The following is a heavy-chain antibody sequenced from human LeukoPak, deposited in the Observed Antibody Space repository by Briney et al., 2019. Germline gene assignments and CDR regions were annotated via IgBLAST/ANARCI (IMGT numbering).Heavy chain of an antibody. CDR2: VYHSGST. V-gene: IGHV4-30-2*01. CDR3: ARGGSTVTYNWFDP. Sequence: SQTLSLTCAVSGGSISSGGYSWSWIRQPPGKGLEWIGYVYHSGSTYYNPSLKSRVIISVDRSKNQFSLKLSPVTAADTAVYYCARGGSTVTYNWFDPWGQGTLVTVSS. J-gene: IGHJ5*02. D-gene: IGHD4-17*01. CDR1: GGSISSGGYS.